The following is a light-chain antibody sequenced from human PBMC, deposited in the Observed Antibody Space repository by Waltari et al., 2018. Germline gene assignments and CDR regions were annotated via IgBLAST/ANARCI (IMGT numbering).Light chain of an antibody. CDR3: SSYTSSSTPYV. CDR1: SSDAGGYNY. J-gene: IGLJ1*01. V-gene: IGLV2-14*01. CDR2: DVS. Sequence: QSALTQPASVSGSPGQSITISCTGTSSDAGGYNYVSWYQQPPGKAPKLMIYDVSKRPSGVSNRFSGSKSGNTASLTISGLQAEDEADYYCSSYTSSSTPYVFGTGTKVTVL.